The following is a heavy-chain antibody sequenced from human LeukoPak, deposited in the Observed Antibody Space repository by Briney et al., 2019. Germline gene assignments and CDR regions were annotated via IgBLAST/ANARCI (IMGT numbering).Heavy chain of an antibody. CDR1: GGSISSYY. V-gene: IGHV4-59*12. CDR3: AKLGYCSSTSCYDY. Sequence: SETLSLTCTVSGGSISSYYWSWVRQPPGKGLEWIGYIYYSGSTNYNPSLKSRVTISVDTSKNQFSLKLSSVTAADTAVYYCAKLGYCSSTSCYDYWGQGTLVTVSS. CDR2: IYYSGST. J-gene: IGHJ4*02. D-gene: IGHD2-2*01.